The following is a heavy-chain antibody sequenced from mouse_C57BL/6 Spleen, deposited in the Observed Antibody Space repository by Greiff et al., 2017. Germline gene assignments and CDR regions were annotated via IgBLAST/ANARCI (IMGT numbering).Heavy chain of an antibody. CDR1: GFNIKDDY. Sequence: VQLQQSGAELVRPGASVKLSCTASGFNIKDDYMHWVKQRPEQGLEWIGWIDPENGDTEYASKFQGKATITADTSSNTAYLQLSSLTSEDTAVYYCTTRETPFDYWGQGTTLTVSS. V-gene: IGHV14-4*01. J-gene: IGHJ2*01. CDR2: IDPENGDT. CDR3: TTRETPFDY.